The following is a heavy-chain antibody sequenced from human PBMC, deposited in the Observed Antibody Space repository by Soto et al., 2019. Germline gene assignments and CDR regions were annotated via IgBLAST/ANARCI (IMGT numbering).Heavy chain of an antibody. Sequence: QVQLQESGPGLVKPSGTLSLTCAVSGGSISSSNWWSWVRQPPGKGLEWIGEIYHSGSTNYNPSLKSRVTISVDKPKNHFSLKLSSVTAADPAVYYCAILTAAAAPPIDYWGQGTLVTVSS. CDR1: GGSISSSNW. J-gene: IGHJ4*02. CDR3: AILTAAAAPPIDY. CDR2: IYHSGST. V-gene: IGHV4-4*02. D-gene: IGHD6-13*01.